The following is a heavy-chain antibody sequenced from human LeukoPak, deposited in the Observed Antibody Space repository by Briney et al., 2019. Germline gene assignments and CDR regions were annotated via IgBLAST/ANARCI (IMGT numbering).Heavy chain of an antibody. D-gene: IGHD5-12*01. CDR3: ARRWLRHDAFDI. Sequence: GGSLRLSCAASGFTFSSYSMNWVRQAPGKGLEWVSSISSSSSYIYYADSVKGRFTISRDNAKNSLYLQMNSPRAEDTAVYYCARRWLRHDAFDIWGQGTMVTVSS. CDR1: GFTFSSYS. J-gene: IGHJ3*02. V-gene: IGHV3-21*01. CDR2: ISSSSSYI.